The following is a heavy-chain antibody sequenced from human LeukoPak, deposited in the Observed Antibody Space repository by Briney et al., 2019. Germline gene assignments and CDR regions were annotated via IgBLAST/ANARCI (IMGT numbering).Heavy chain of an antibody. CDR2: MNPNSGNT. CDR1: GYTFTSYD. D-gene: IGHD3-9*01. J-gene: IGHJ6*02. Sequence: ASVKVSCKASGYTFTSYDINWVRQATGQGLEWMGWMNPNSGNTGYAQKFQGRVTMTRNTSISTAYMEPSSLRSEDTAVYYCARGPAPGYFDWLLIGNYYYYGMDVWGQGTTVTVSS. CDR3: ARGPAPGYFDWLLIGNYYYYGMDV. V-gene: IGHV1-8*01.